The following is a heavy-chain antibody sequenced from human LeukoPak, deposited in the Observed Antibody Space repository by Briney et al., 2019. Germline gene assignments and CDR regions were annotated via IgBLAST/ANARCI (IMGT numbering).Heavy chain of an antibody. CDR3: AKSRGDYGAPGY. CDR2: IYSGGST. V-gene: IGHV3-53*01. Sequence: GGSLRLSCAASAFTVSSNYMTWVRQAPGKGLEWVSVIYSGGSTYYADSVKGRFTISRDNSKNTLYLQMNSLRAEDTAVYYCAKSRGDYGAPGYWGQGTLVTVSS. J-gene: IGHJ4*02. D-gene: IGHD4-17*01. CDR1: AFTVSSNY.